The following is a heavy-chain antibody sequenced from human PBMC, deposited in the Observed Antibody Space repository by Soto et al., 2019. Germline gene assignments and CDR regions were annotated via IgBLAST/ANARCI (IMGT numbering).Heavy chain of an antibody. CDR2: IYPGDSDT. D-gene: IGHD3-10*01. CDR3: ARLGTMVRGMKGMDV. CDR1: GYSFTSYW. J-gene: IGHJ6*02. V-gene: IGHV5-51*01. Sequence: LGESLKISCKGSGYSFTSYWIGWVRQMPGKGLEWMGIIYPGDSDTRYSPSFQGQVTISADKSISTAYLQWSSLKASDTAMYYCARLGTMVRGMKGMDVWGQGTTVTVSS.